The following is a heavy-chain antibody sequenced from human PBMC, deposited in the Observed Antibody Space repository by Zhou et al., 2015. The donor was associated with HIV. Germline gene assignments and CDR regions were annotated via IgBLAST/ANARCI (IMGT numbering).Heavy chain of an antibody. D-gene: IGHD5-12*01. CDR3: AATTSGYSGYDYSTYYYYGMDV. CDR1: GLTFTPYY. V-gene: IGHV1-46*01. J-gene: IGHJ6*02. CDR2: INPGGGTS. Sequence: QVQLVQSGAEVRRPGASVRLSCKASGLTFTPYYTHWVRQAPGQGLEWMGLINPGGGTSSYAQRFQGRISLTRDTSTSTVYMELRSLKSEDTAVYYCAATTSGYSGYDYSTYYYYGMDVWGQGTTVTVSS.